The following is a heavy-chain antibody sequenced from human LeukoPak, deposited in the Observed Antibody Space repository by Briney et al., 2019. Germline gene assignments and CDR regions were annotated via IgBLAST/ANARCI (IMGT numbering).Heavy chain of an antibody. CDR3: AKAIGGDYGYFDL. CDR2: IWYDGSNK. Sequence: PGRSLRLSCAASGFTFSSYGMHWVRQAPGKGLEWVAVIWYDGSNKYYADSVKGRFTISRDNSKNTLYLQMNSPRAEDTAVYYCAKAIGGDYGYFDLWGRGTLVTVSS. CDR1: GFTFSSYG. D-gene: IGHD4-17*01. V-gene: IGHV3-33*06. J-gene: IGHJ2*01.